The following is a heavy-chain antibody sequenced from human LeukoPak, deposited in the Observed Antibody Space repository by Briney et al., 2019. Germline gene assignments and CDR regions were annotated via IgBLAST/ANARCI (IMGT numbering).Heavy chain of an antibody. V-gene: IGHV1-69*13. CDR2: IIPIFGTA. D-gene: IGHD6-19*01. CDR1: GGTFSSYA. J-gene: IGHJ6*02. Sequence: ASVTVSCTASGGTFSSYAISWVRQAPGQGLEWMGGIIPIFGTANYAQKFQGRVTITADESTSTAYMELSSLRSEDTAVYYCATDGVAGYYYYYGMDVWGQGTTVTVSS. CDR3: ATDGVAGYYYYYGMDV.